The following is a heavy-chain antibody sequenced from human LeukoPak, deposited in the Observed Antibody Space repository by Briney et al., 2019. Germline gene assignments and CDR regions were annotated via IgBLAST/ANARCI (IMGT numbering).Heavy chain of an antibody. Sequence: SETLSLTCAVYGGSFSGYYWSWIRQPPGKGLEWVGEINHSGSTNYNPSLKSRVTISVDTSKNQFSLKLSSVTAADTAVYYCAREPLGGYCSSTSCYGFDYWGQGTLVTVSS. V-gene: IGHV4-34*01. CDR2: INHSGST. CDR3: AREPLGGYCSSTSCYGFDY. CDR1: GGSFSGYY. D-gene: IGHD2-2*01. J-gene: IGHJ4*02.